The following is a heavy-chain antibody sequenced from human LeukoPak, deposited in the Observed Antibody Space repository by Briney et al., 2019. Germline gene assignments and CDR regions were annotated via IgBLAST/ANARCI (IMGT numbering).Heavy chain of an antibody. D-gene: IGHD1-26*01. J-gene: IGHJ6*02. CDR3: ARHVGGSYKYYYYYGMDV. CDR2: IYYSGST. Sequence: PSETLSLTCTVPGGSISSYYWSWIRQPPGKGLEWIGYIYYSGSTNYNPSLKSRVTISVDTSKNQFSLKLSSVTAADTAVYYCARHVGGSYKYYYYYGMDVWGQGTTVTVSS. CDR1: GGSISSYY. V-gene: IGHV4-59*08.